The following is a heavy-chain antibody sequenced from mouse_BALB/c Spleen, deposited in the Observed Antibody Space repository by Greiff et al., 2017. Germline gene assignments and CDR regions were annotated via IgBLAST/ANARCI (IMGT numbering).Heavy chain of an antibody. V-gene: IGHV1S81*02. J-gene: IGHJ2*01. CDR1: GYTFTSYY. CDR2: INPSNGGT. Sequence: QVQLQQSGAELVKPGASVKLSCKASGYTFTSYYMYWVKQRPGQGLEWIGEINPSNGGTNFNEKFKSKATLTVDKSSSTEYMQLSSLTSEDSAVYYCTRSHYYGYYFDYWGQGTTLTVSS. D-gene: IGHD1-2*01. CDR3: TRSHYYGYYFDY.